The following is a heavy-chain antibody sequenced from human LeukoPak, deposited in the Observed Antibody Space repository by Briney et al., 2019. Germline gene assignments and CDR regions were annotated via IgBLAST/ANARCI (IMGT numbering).Heavy chain of an antibody. CDR2: IRSKANGYAT. D-gene: IGHD3-22*01. J-gene: IGHJ4*02. Sequence: GGSLRLSCAASGFTFSGSAMHWVRQASGKGLEWVGRIRSKANGYATAYAASVKGRFTISRDNSKNTLYLQMNSLRVEDTAIYYCARDRHYYDKSDYPGPLEYWGQGTLVTVSS. V-gene: IGHV3-73*01. CDR3: ARDRHYYDKSDYPGPLEY. CDR1: GFTFSGSA.